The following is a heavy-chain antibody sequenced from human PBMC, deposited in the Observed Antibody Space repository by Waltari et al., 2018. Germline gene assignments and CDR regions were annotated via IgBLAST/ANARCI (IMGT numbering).Heavy chain of an antibody. CDR2: ISTSGSA. CDR1: GGSVTRYF. J-gene: IGHJ4*02. Sequence: VQLQESGQGLVKPSETLSTTCTVPGGSVTRYFWSWVRQPAGKGLEWVGRISTSGSANYSPSLESRVTMSVDRSENQVSLNLHSVTAADTAIYYCARETGTGYYPNYFDYWGQGTPVTVSS. CDR3: ARETGTGYYPNYFDY. D-gene: IGHD1-26*01. V-gene: IGHV4-4*07.